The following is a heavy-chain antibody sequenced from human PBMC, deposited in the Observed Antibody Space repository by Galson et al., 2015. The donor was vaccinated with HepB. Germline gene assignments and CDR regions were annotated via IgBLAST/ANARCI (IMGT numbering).Heavy chain of an antibody. Sequence: SLRLSCAASGFTFSSYSMNWVRQAPGKGLEWVSYISSSSSTIYYADSVKGRFTISRDNAKNSLYLQMNSLRAEDTAVYYCARTHYGDYYYYGMDVWGQGTTVTVSS. CDR1: GFTFSSYS. CDR3: ARTHYGDYYYYGMDV. V-gene: IGHV3-48*01. D-gene: IGHD3-16*01. CDR2: ISSSSSTI. J-gene: IGHJ6*02.